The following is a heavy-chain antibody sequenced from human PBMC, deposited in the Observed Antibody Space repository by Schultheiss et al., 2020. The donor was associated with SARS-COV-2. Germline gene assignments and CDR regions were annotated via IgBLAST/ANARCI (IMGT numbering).Heavy chain of an antibody. CDR3: ATHVAYPTGVDY. CDR1: GFTFSSYG. Sequence: GESLKISCAASGFTFSSYGMHWVRQAPDKGLEWVAVISYDGSNKYYADSVKGRFTISRDNAKNSLYLQMNSLRAEDTALYYCATHVAYPTGVDYWGQGTLVTVSS. J-gene: IGHJ4*02. V-gene: IGHV3-30*03. D-gene: IGHD2-21*01. CDR2: ISYDGSNK.